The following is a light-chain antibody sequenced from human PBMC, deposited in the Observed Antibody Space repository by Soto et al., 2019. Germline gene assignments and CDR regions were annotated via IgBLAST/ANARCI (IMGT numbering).Light chain of an antibody. J-gene: IGKJ3*01. Sequence: MTQSPSTLSASVGDTVTVTCRASQSVSGWLAWDQQKPGEAPKLLIYDPSPLRRGVPSSFRGSGSGTKFTLTIASLQPDDFATYSCQHYDTFSGTFGPAPKVD. CDR2: DPS. CDR1: QSVSGW. CDR3: QHYDTFSGT. V-gene: IGKV1-5*01.